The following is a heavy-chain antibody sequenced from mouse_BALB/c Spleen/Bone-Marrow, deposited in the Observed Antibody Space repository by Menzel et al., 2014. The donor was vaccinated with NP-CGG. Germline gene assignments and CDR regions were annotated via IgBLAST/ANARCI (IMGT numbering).Heavy chain of an antibody. Sequence: VKLVESGAELARPGASVKMSCKASGYTFTTYTMHWVKQRPGQGLEWIGYINPSSGYTNYNQEFKDKATLTADKSSSTAYMQLSSLTSEDSAVYFCAKRDIYYGYDGNAMDYWGQGTSVTVSS. CDR1: GYTFTTYT. CDR2: INPSSGYT. J-gene: IGHJ4*01. V-gene: IGHV1-4*01. CDR3: AKRDIYYGYDGNAMDY. D-gene: IGHD2-2*01.